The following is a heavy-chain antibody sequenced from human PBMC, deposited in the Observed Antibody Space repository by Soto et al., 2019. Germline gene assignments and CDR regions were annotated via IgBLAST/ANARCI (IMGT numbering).Heavy chain of an antibody. J-gene: IGHJ6*03. D-gene: IGHD3-9*01. CDR1: GFTVSSNY. V-gene: IGHV3-66*01. Sequence: GGSLRLSCAASGFTVSSNYMSWVRQAPGKGLEWVSVIYSGGSTYYADSVKGRFTISRDNSKNTLYLQMNSLRAEDTAVYYCERDSGDILTGYMYYYYMDVWGKGTTVTVSS. CDR3: ERDSGDILTGYMYYYYMDV. CDR2: IYSGGST.